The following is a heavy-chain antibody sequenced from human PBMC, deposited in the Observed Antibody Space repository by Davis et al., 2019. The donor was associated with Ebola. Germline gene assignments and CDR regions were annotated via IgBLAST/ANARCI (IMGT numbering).Heavy chain of an antibody. Sequence: PGGSLRLSCAASGFTFSSYRMSWVRQAPGKGLEWVANIKQDGSEKYYVDSVKGRFTISRDNAKNSLYLQMNSLRAEDTAVYYCARGSGWLTPFDYWGQGTLVTVSS. D-gene: IGHD6-19*01. CDR1: GFTFSSYR. CDR2: IKQDGSEK. CDR3: ARGSGWLTPFDY. J-gene: IGHJ4*02. V-gene: IGHV3-7*03.